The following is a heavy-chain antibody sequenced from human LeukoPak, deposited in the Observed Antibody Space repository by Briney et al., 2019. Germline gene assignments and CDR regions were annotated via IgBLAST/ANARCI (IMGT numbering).Heavy chain of an antibody. D-gene: IGHD3-3*01. CDR2: ISGSGGST. CDR3: AKEPHFDFWNGYSYYFDY. Sequence: GGSLRLSCAASGFTFSSYAMSWVRQAPGKGLEWVSAISGSGGSTYCADSVKGRFTISRDNSKNTLYLQMNSLRAEDTAVNYCAKEPHFDFWNGYSYYFDYWGQGTLVTVSS. CDR1: GFTFSSYA. J-gene: IGHJ4*02. V-gene: IGHV3-23*01.